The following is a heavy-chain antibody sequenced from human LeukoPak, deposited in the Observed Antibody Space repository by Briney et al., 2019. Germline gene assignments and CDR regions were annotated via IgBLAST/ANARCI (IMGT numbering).Heavy chain of an antibody. J-gene: IGHJ6*02. CDR3: ARDPRGIAVAGIVYYYYGMDV. V-gene: IGHV1-18*01. CDR2: ISAYNGNT. D-gene: IGHD6-19*01. CDR1: GYTFTSYG. Sequence: ASVKVSCKASGYTFTSYGISWVRQAPGQGLEWMGWISAYNGNTNYAQKLQGRVTMTTDTSTSTAYMELRSLRSDDTAVYYCARDPRGIAVAGIVYYYYGMDVWGQGTTVTVSS.